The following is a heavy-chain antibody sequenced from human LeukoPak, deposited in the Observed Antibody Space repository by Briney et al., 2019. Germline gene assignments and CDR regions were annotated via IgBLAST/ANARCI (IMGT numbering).Heavy chain of an antibody. J-gene: IGHJ4*02. D-gene: IGHD5-12*01. Sequence: GASVKVSCKASGGTFSSYAISWVRQAPGQGLEWMGGIIPIFGTANYAQKFQGRVTITADESTSTAYMELSSLRSEDTAVYYCARSYGEWLRFRYEYHFDYWGQGTLVTVSS. V-gene: IGHV1-69*13. CDR3: ARSYGEWLRFRYEYHFDY. CDR2: IIPIFGTA. CDR1: GGTFSSYA.